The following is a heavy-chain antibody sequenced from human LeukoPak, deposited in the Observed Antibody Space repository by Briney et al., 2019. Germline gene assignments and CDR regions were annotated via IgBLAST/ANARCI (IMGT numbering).Heavy chain of an antibody. V-gene: IGHV4-34*01. CDR2: INHSGST. CDR1: GRSFSVYY. J-gene: IGHJ4*02. CDR3: ASAYGPGSSIYYFDY. D-gene: IGHD3-10*01. Sequence: PAETLSLTCAVYGRSFSVYYWSWIRQPPGKGLEWMGEINHSGSTNYNPSLKSRVTISVDTSKNQFSLKLSSVTAADTAVYYCASAYGPGSSIYYFDYWGQGTLVTVSS.